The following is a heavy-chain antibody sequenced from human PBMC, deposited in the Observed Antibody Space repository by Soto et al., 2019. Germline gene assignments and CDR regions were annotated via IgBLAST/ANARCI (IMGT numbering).Heavy chain of an antibody. CDR3: ARVSGPGTYFSPGDY. V-gene: IGHV1-69*01. CDR2: IIPIFGTS. Sequence: QVQLVQSGAAVKKPGSSVKVSCKASGGTFSNYAVTWVRQAPGHGLEWMGGIIPIFGTSNYAQKFQGRVTITADESTRTAYMELTSVSSEDTAVYYCARVSGPGTYFSPGDYWGQGTLVTVSS. CDR1: GGTFSNYA. D-gene: IGHD3-10*01. J-gene: IGHJ4*02.